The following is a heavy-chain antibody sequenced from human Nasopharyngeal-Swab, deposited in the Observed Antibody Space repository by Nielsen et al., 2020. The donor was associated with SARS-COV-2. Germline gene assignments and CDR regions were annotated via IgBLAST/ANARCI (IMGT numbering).Heavy chain of an antibody. J-gene: IGHJ4*02. CDR3: ADPPFSEY. V-gene: IGHV3-53*01. Sequence: GGSLRLSCAVSGLTVSSTYMSWVRQAPGKGLEWVSVTEIGGTTHYADSVKGRFSISRDSSTNTLYLQMNNVRAEDTAVYYCADPPFSEYWGQGTLVTVSS. CDR2: TEIGGTT. CDR1: GLTVSSTY.